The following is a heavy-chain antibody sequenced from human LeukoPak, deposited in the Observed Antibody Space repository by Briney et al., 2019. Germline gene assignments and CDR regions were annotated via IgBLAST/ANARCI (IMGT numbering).Heavy chain of an antibody. CDR3: ARAVVVVIMPGYFDY. J-gene: IGHJ4*02. V-gene: IGHV4-38-2*02. CDR2: IYHSGST. Sequence: PSETLSLTCTVSGYSISSGYYWGWIRQPPGKGLEWIGSIYHSGSTYYNPSLKSRVTISVDTSENQFSLKLSSVTAADTAVYYCARAVVVVIMPGYFDYWGQGTLVTVSS. D-gene: IGHD3-22*01. CDR1: GYSISSGYY.